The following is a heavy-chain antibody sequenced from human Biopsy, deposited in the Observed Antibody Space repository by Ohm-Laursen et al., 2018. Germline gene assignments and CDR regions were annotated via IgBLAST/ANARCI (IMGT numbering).Heavy chain of an antibody. CDR2: VFHSGIT. Sequence: SETLSLTCTVSGGSVSSNVHYWAWIRQPPGKGLECIGTVFHSGITFYNPSLKSRVTISIDTSKNQFSLNRSSVTAADTAVYYCARHPTGFWFDPWGQGTLVTVSS. CDR1: GGSVSSNVHY. J-gene: IGHJ5*02. CDR3: ARHPTGFWFDP. V-gene: IGHV4-39*01.